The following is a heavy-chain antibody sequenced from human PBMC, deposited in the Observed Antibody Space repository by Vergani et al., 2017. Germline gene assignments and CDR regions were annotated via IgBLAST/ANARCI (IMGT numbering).Heavy chain of an antibody. CDR3: AGLAQQIVPRTYYYYYYMDV. V-gene: IGHV5-51*03. CDR2: IYPGDSDT. CDR1: GYSFTSYW. D-gene: IGHD6-6*01. Sequence: EVQLVQSGAEVKKPGESLKISCKGSGYSFTSYWIGWVRQMPGKGLEWMGIIYPGDSDTRYSPSFQGQVTISADKAISTAYLQWRSLKASDTAMYYCAGLAQQIVPRTYYYYYYMDVWGKGTTVTVSS. J-gene: IGHJ6*03.